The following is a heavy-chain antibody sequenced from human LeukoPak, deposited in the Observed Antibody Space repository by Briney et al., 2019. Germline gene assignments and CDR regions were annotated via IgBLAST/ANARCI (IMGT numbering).Heavy chain of an antibody. V-gene: IGHV1-2*02. J-gene: IGHJ3*02. CDR3: ARFLLWFGEIKSGAFDI. D-gene: IGHD3-10*01. Sequence: ASVKVSCKASGYTFTGYYMHWVRQAPGQGLEWMGWINPNSGGTNYAQKFQGRVTMTRDTSISTAYMELSRLRSDDTAVYYCARFLLWFGEIKSGAFDIWGRGTMVTVSS. CDR1: GYTFTGYY. CDR2: INPNSGGT.